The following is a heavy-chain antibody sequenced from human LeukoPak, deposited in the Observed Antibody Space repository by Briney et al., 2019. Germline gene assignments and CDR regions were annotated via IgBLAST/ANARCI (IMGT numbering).Heavy chain of an antibody. CDR1: GGSISSSSYY. D-gene: IGHD1-26*01. J-gene: IGHJ4*02. V-gene: IGHV4-39*01. Sequence: SETLSLTCTVSGGSISSSSYYWGWIRQPPGKGLEWIGSIYYSGSTYYNPSLKSRVTISVDTSKNQFSLKLSSVTAADTAVYCCARRVVGATGGGIDYWGQGALVTVSS. CDR2: IYYSGST. CDR3: ARRVVGATGGGIDY.